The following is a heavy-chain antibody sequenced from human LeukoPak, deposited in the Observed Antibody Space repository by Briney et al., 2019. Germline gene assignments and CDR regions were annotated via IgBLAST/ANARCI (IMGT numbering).Heavy chain of an antibody. D-gene: IGHD1-26*01. CDR3: ARVMVEWELD. CDR1: GFTFSSHA. J-gene: IGHJ4*02. V-gene: IGHV3-72*01. Sequence: GGSLRLSCEASGFTFSSHAMTWVRQAPGKGLEWVGRIRNRANSYTTEYAASVKGRFTVSRDDSKNSLYLQMNNLKTEDTAVYYCARVMVEWELDWGQGTLVTVSS. CDR2: IRNRANSYTT.